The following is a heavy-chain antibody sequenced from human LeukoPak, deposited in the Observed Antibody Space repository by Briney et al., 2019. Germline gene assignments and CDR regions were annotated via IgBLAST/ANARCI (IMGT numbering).Heavy chain of an antibody. D-gene: IGHD6-19*01. Sequence: ASVKVSCKASGYTFTSYAMHWVRQAPGQRLEWMGWINAGNGNTKYSQKFQGRVTITRDTSASTAYMELSSLRSEDTAVYYCARGIGASSGWYVIDSWGQGTLVTGTS. V-gene: IGHV1-3*01. CDR1: GYTFTSYA. CDR3: ARGIGASSGWYVIDS. J-gene: IGHJ4*02. CDR2: INAGNGNT.